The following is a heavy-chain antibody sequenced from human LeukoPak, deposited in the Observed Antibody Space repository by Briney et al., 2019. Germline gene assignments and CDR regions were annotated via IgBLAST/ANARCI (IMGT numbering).Heavy chain of an antibody. Sequence: ASVKVSCKVSGYTLTELSMHWVRQAPGKGLEWMGGFDPEDGETIYAQKFQGRVTMTEDTSTDTAYMELSSLRSEDTAVYYCATHRGSGSYYSNWFDPWGQGTLVTVSS. J-gene: IGHJ5*02. CDR2: FDPEDGET. V-gene: IGHV1-24*01. CDR3: ATHRGSGSYYSNWFDP. D-gene: IGHD3-10*01. CDR1: GYTLTELS.